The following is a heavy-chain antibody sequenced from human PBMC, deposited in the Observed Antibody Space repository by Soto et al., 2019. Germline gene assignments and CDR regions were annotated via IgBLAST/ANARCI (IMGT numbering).Heavy chain of an antibody. CDR3: AKGRLQQLDLLYYYYGMDV. CDR1: GFTFSSYG. V-gene: IGHV3-9*01. J-gene: IGHJ6*02. CDR2: ISWNSGSI. D-gene: IGHD6-13*01. Sequence: VQLVESGGGVVQPGRSLRLSCAASGFTFSSYGMHWVRQAPGKGLEWVSGISWNSGSIGYADSVKGRFTISRDNAKNSLYLQMNSLRAEDTALYYCAKGRLQQLDLLYYYYGMDVWGQGTTVTVSS.